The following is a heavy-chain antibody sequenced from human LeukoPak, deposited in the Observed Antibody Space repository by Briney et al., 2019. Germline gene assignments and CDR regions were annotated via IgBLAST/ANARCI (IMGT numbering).Heavy chain of an antibody. V-gene: IGHV4-59*01. CDR3: AREGSPKGFDY. CDR2: IYYSGST. J-gene: IGHJ4*02. CDR1: GGSISSYY. Sequence: SETLSLTCTVSGGSISSYYWSWIRQPPGKGLEWIGYIYYSGSTNYNPSLKSRVTISVDTPKNQFSLKLSSVTAADTAVYYCAREGSPKGFDYWGQGTLVTVSS.